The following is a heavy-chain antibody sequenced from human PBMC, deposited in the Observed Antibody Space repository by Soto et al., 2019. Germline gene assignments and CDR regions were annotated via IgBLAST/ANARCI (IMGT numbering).Heavy chain of an antibody. Sequence: SETLSLTFAVSGGSISSGGYSWGWIRQPPGKGLEWIGYIYHTGNTYYNPSLESRVTMSVDRSKNQLSLEVTSVTAADTAVYYCARFRGSAILDLWGQGSLVTVSS. D-gene: IGHD2-2*02. V-gene: IGHV4-30-2*01. CDR2: IYHTGNT. J-gene: IGHJ5*02. CDR1: GGSISSGGYS. CDR3: ARFRGSAILDL.